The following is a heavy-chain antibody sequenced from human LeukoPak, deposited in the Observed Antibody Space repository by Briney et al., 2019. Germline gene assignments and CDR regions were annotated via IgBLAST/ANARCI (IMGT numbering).Heavy chain of an antibody. CDR3: ARYVLLWFGVLGYMDV. Sequence: SETLSLACAVYGGSFSGYYWSWIRQPPGKGLEWIGEINHSGSTNYNPSLKSRVTISVDTSKNQFSLKLSSVTAADTAVYYCARYVLLWFGVLGYMDVWGKGTTVTVSS. CDR2: INHSGST. J-gene: IGHJ6*03. D-gene: IGHD3-10*01. V-gene: IGHV4-34*01. CDR1: GGSFSGYY.